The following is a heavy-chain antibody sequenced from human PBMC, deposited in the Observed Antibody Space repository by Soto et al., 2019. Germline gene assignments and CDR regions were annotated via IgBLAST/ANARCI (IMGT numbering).Heavy chain of an antibody. CDR3: AGGSTAYYDSSGYYIYYFDY. CDR2: IKQDGSEK. D-gene: IGHD3-22*01. CDR1: AFTFSTYW. J-gene: IGHJ4*02. V-gene: IGHV3-7*03. Sequence: PGGSLRLSCAASAFTFSTYWMSWVRQAPGKGLEWVANIKQDGSEKYYVDSVKGRFTISRDNAKNSLYLQMNSRRAEDPAAEYCAGGSTAYYDSSGYYIYYFDYWGQGTLVTVSS.